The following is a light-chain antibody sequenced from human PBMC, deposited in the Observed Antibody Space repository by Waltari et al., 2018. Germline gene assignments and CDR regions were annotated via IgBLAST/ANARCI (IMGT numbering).Light chain of an antibody. CDR2: KIS. J-gene: IGKJ2*01. Sequence: DVVMTQSPLSLPVTLGQPASISCRSSQSLVHTDGNTYLNWFQQRPGQPPRRLIYKISRRESGVPDRFSGSGSDTDFTLKISRVEAEDDGVYYCMQGSHWPRTFGQGTKLEI. CDR3: MQGSHWPRT. CDR1: QSLVHTDGNTY. V-gene: IGKV2-30*02.